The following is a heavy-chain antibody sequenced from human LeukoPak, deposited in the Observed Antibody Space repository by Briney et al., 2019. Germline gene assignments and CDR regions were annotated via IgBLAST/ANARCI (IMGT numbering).Heavy chain of an antibody. CDR1: GFTFSSYA. CDR2: ISYDGSNK. CDR3: ARGGRYYDILTGYYITYYFDY. D-gene: IGHD3-9*01. V-gene: IGHV3-30-3*01. Sequence: GGSLRLSCAASGFTFSSYAMHWVRQAPGKGLEWVAVISYDGSNKYYADSVKGRFTISRDNSKNTLYLQMNSLRAEDTAVYYCARGGRYYDILTGYYITYYFDYWGQGTLVTVSS. J-gene: IGHJ4*02.